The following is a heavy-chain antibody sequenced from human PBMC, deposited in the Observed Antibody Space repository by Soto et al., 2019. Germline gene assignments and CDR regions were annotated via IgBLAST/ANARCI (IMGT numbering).Heavy chain of an antibody. CDR1: GYTFTSYY. CDR3: AREIVRCGSGGSFCDALDY. Sequence: QVQLVQSGAEVKKPGASVKVSCKASGYTFTSYYMHWVRQAPGQGLEWMGIINPSGGSTSYAQKFQGIVTMIRDTSTSTVYMELSSLRSEDTAVYYCAREIVRCGSGGSFCDALDYWGQGTLVTVSS. V-gene: IGHV1-46*01. J-gene: IGHJ4*02. D-gene: IGHD3-10*01. CDR2: INPSGGST.